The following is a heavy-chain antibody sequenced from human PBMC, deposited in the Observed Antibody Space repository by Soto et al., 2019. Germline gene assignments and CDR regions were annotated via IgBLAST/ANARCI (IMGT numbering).Heavy chain of an antibody. CDR3: ARATTVTDY. CDR1: GFTFSDHY. D-gene: IGHD4-17*01. CDR2: TRNKANSHTT. J-gene: IGHJ4*02. V-gene: IGHV3-72*01. Sequence: EVQLVESGGGLVQPGGSLRLSCAASGFTFSDHYMDWVRQAPGKGLEWVGRTRNKANSHTTEYAASVKGRFTISRDDSKNSLYLQMNSLKVEETAVYYCARATTVTDYWGQGALVTVSS.